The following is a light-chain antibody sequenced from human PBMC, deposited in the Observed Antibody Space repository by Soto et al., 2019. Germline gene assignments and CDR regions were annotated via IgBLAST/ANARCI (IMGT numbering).Light chain of an antibody. CDR2: GAS. Sequence: ILLTQSPATLSLSPGERATLSCRASQSVRSNYLAWYQQTLGQAPRLLIFGASIRATGIPDRFRGSGSGTDFTLTISRLEPEDFAVYFCHQYGSSPDTFGPGTKVDI. CDR3: HQYGSSPDT. V-gene: IGKV3-20*01. CDR1: QSVRSNY. J-gene: IGKJ3*01.